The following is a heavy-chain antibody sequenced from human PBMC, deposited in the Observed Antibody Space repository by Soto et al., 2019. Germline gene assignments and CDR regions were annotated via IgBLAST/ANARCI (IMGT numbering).Heavy chain of an antibody. Sequence: GGSLRLSCAASGFTFSSYGMHWVRQAPGKGLEWVAVIWYDGSNKYYADSVKGRFTISRDNSKNTLYLQMNSLRAEVTAVYYCARWGRRGVATIRDPIDYWGQGTLVTVSS. CDR2: IWYDGSNK. CDR3: ARWGRRGVATIRDPIDY. J-gene: IGHJ4*02. CDR1: GFTFSSYG. D-gene: IGHD5-12*01. V-gene: IGHV3-33*01.